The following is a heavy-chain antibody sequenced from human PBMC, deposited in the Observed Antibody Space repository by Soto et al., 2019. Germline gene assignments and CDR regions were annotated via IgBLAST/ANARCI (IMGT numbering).Heavy chain of an antibody. D-gene: IGHD6-13*01. V-gene: IGHV4-34*01. CDR3: ARGGGRVAAAGIRSSAYWFDP. CDR1: GGSFSGYY. Sequence: SETLSLTCAVYGGSFSGYYWSWIRQPPGKGLEWIGEINHSGSTNYNPSLKSRVTISVDTSKNQFSLKLSSVTAADTAVYYCARGGGRVAAAGIRSSAYWFDPWGQGTLVTVSS. J-gene: IGHJ5*02. CDR2: INHSGST.